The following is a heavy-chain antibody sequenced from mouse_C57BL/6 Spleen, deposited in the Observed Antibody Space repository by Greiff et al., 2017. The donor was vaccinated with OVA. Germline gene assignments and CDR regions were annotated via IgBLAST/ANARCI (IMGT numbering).Heavy chain of an antibody. CDR1: GFTFSDYG. CDR3: ARKDNYYGSSNAMDD. J-gene: IGHJ4*01. CDR2: ISSGSSTI. D-gene: IGHD1-1*01. V-gene: IGHV5-17*01. Sequence: EVQLVESGGGLVKPGGSLKLSCAASGFTFSDYGMHWVRQAPEKGLEWVAYISSGSSTIYYADPVKGRFTISRDNDKNTLFLQMTSLRSEDTAMYYCARKDNYYGSSNAMDDWGQGTSVTVSA.